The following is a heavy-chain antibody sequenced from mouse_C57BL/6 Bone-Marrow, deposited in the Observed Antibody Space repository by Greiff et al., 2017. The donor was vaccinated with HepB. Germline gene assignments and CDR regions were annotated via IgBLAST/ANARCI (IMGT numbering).Heavy chain of an antibody. CDR3: ARDRPYSNYVGYYAMDY. CDR2: INYDGSST. CDR1: GFTFSDYY. J-gene: IGHJ4*01. Sequence: EVKLMESEGGLVQPGSSMKLSCTASGFTFSDYYMAWVRQVPEKGLEWVANINYDGSSTYYLDSLKSRFIISRDNAKNILYLQMSSLKSEDTATYYCARDRPYSNYVGYYAMDYWGQGTSVTVSS. D-gene: IGHD2-5*01. V-gene: IGHV5-16*01.